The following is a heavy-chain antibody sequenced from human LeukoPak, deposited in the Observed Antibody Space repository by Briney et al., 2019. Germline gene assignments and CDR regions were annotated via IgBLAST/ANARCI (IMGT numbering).Heavy chain of an antibody. CDR3: ARGIAAAGTYYYYYYYMDV. V-gene: IGHV4-4*07. CDR2: IYTSGST. D-gene: IGHD6-13*01. Sequence: SETLSLTCTVSGGSISSYYWSWIRQPAGKGLEWIGRIYTSGSTNYNPSLKSRVTMSVDTSKNQFSLKLSSVTAADTAVYYCARGIAAAGTYYYYYYYMDVWGKGTTVTVSS. CDR1: GGSISSYY. J-gene: IGHJ6*03.